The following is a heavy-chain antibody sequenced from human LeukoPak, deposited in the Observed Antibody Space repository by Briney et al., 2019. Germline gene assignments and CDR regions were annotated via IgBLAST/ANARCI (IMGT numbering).Heavy chain of an antibody. Sequence: SETLSLTCSVSGGSISSLYWSWIRQPPGKGLEWIGYIYYTGSTNYNPSLKSRVTMFVDMSKNQFSLRLSSVTAADTAVYYCARHRAYSSSSPFNYWGQGTLVTVSS. J-gene: IGHJ4*02. V-gene: IGHV4-59*08. CDR1: GGSISSLY. D-gene: IGHD6-6*01. CDR2: IYYTGST. CDR3: ARHRAYSSSSPFNY.